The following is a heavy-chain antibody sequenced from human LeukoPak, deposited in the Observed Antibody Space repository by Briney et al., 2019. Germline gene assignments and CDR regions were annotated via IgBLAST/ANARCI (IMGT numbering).Heavy chain of an antibody. J-gene: IGHJ4*02. CDR3: ASGDCSGGSCYLGY. D-gene: IGHD2-15*01. V-gene: IGHV4-59*08. Sequence: SEALSLTCTVSGGSISSYYWSWIRQPPGKGLERIGYIYYSGSTNYNPSLKSRVTISVDTSKNQFSLKLSSVTAADTAVYYCASGDCSGGSCYLGYWGQGTLVTVSS. CDR1: GGSISSYY. CDR2: IYYSGST.